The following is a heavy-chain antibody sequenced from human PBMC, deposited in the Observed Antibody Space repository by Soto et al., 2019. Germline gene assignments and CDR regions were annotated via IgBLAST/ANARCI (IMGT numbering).Heavy chain of an antibody. Sequence: GGSLRLSCAASGFTFSSYGMHWVRQAPGKGLEWVAVISYDGSNKYYADSVKGRFTISRDNSKNTLYLQMNSLRAEDTAVYYCATRGEDIVVVPAALPNWFDPWGQGTLVTVSS. D-gene: IGHD2-2*01. V-gene: IGHV3-30*03. CDR3: ATRGEDIVVVPAALPNWFDP. CDR1: GFTFSSYG. CDR2: ISYDGSNK. J-gene: IGHJ5*02.